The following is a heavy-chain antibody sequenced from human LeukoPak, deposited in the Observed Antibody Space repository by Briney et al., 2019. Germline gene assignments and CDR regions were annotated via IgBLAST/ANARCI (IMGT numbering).Heavy chain of an antibody. D-gene: IGHD3-10*01. CDR2: ISGSGGGT. Sequence: GGSLRLSCAASGFTFSSYGMSWVRQAAGKGLEWVSGISGSGGGTYYTDSVKGRFTISRDNSKNTLYLQMNSLRAEATAVYYCAKGKEKVTMIRGISYNFAYWGQGTLVTVSS. CDR1: GFTFSSYG. V-gene: IGHV3-23*01. CDR3: AKGKEKVTMIRGISYNFAY. J-gene: IGHJ4*02.